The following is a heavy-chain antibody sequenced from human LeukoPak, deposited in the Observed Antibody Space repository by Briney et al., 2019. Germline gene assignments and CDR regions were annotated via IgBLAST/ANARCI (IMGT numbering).Heavy chain of an antibody. J-gene: IGHJ5*02. CDR2: INPSGGST. Sequence: ASVKVSCKASGYTFTSYYMHWVRQAPGQGLEWMGIINPSGGSTSYAQKFQGRVTMTRDTSTSTVYMELSSLRSEDTAVFYCARDPWGGDIVVVPAAIHDPWGRGTLVTVSS. CDR3: ARDPWGGDIVVVPAAIHDP. CDR1: GYTFTSYY. D-gene: IGHD2-2*01. V-gene: IGHV1-46*01.